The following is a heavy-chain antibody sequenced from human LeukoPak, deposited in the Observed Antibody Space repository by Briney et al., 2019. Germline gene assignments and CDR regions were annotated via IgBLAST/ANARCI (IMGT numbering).Heavy chain of an antibody. CDR3: ARAMGRTGTTFWFDP. V-gene: IGHV1-8*01. J-gene: IGHJ5*02. Sequence: ASVTDSLLASRYTFPKHDINWVRQAAGQGGEGMGWRNPNSGNTGYAQKLQGRVTMTRNTSISTAYMELSSLRSEDTAVYYCARAMGRTGTTFWFDPWGQGTLVTVSS. D-gene: IGHD1-1*01. CDR1: RYTFPKHD. CDR2: RNPNSGNT.